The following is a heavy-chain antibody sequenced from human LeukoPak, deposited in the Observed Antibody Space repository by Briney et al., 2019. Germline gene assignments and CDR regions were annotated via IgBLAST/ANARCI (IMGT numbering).Heavy chain of an antibody. V-gene: IGHV3-23*01. Sequence: GGSLRLSCAASGFTFSSEAMGWVRQLPGGALEWVSTISPAGGTTYYAESMKGRFTISRDNSKSTLYLQMNSLRVEDTAVYYCAKVRSGSSSWALRVFDYWGQGALVTVSS. CDR2: ISPAGGTT. CDR1: GFTFSSEA. D-gene: IGHD6-13*01. J-gene: IGHJ4*02. CDR3: AKVRSGSSSWALRVFDY.